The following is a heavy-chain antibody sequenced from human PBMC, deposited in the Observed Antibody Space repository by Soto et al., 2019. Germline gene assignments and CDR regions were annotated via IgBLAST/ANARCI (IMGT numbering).Heavy chain of an antibody. CDR1: GGSISSSSYY. CDR3: ARHSNTAMVAFGMDV. Sequence: SETLSLPCPVSGGSISSSSYYWGWIRPPPGKGLEWIGSIYYSGSTYYNPSLKSRVTISVDTSKNQFSLKLSSVTAADTAVYYCARHSNTAMVAFGMDVWGQGTTVTVSS. CDR2: IYYSGST. D-gene: IGHD5-18*01. J-gene: IGHJ6*02. V-gene: IGHV4-39*01.